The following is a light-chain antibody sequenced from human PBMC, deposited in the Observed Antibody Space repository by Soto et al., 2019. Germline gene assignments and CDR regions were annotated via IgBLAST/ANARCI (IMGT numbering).Light chain of an antibody. J-gene: IGKJ1*01. CDR2: GAS. CDR3: QQYGSSPPRT. V-gene: IGKV3-20*01. CDR1: QSVSNDC. Sequence: EIVLTQSPGILSLSTGQRVTLSCRASQSVSNDCLSWYQQKPGQAPRLLIYGASTRATDVPDRFSGSGSGADFTLTISRLEPEDFAVYYCQQYGSSPPRTFGQGTKVDIK.